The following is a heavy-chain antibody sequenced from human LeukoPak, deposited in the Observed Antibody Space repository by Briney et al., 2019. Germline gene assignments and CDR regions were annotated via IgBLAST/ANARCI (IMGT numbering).Heavy chain of an antibody. D-gene: IGHD1-26*01. Sequence: SETLSLTCTVSGGSISSHYWSWIRQPPGKGLEWIGYIYYSGSTNYNPSLKSRVTISVDTSKNQFSLKLSSVTAADTAVYYCARETGQRQATNNYYETELVAFDIWGQGTMVTVSS. CDR2: IYYSGST. CDR3: ARETGQRQATNNYYETELVAFDI. J-gene: IGHJ3*02. CDR1: GGSISSHY. V-gene: IGHV4-59*11.